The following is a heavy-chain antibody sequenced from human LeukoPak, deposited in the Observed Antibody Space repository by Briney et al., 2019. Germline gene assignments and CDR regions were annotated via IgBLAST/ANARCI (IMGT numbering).Heavy chain of an antibody. D-gene: IGHD6-13*01. CDR1: GFTFSSYW. CDR3: ARDSSSWSINY. CDR2: INSDGSST. V-gene: IGHV3-74*01. Sequence: GASLRLSCAASGFTFSSYWMHWVRQAPGKGLVWVSRINSDGSSTSYADSVKGRFTISRDNAKNTLYLQMNSLRAEDTAVYYCARDSSSWSINYWGQGTLVTVSS. J-gene: IGHJ4*02.